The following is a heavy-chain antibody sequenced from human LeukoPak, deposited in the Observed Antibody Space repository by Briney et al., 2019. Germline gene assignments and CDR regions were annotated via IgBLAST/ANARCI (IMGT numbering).Heavy chain of an antibody. D-gene: IGHD3-22*01. Sequence: SETLSLTCTVSGGSISSYYWSWIRQHPGKGLEWIGYIYYSGSTYYNPSLKSRVTISVDTSKNQFSLKLSSVTAADTAVYYCARGRLLGRITMIVVVTPNAFDIWGQGTMVTVSS. CDR3: ARGRLLGRITMIVVVTPNAFDI. CDR1: GGSISSYY. J-gene: IGHJ3*02. V-gene: IGHV4-59*06. CDR2: IYYSGST.